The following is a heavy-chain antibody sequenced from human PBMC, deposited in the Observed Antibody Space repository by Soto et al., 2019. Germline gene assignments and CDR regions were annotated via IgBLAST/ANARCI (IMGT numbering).Heavy chain of an antibody. D-gene: IGHD2-8*01. CDR1: GGTFSSYT. V-gene: IGHV1-69*04. J-gene: IGHJ6*04. Sequence: GASVKVSCKASGGTFSSYTISWVRQAPGQGLEWMGRIIPILGITNYAQKFQGRVTITADKSTSTAYMELSSLRSEDTAVYYCARERFTTMQYYYYYYGMDVWGKGTTVTVSS. CDR3: ARERFTTMQYYYYYYGMDV. CDR2: IIPILGIT.